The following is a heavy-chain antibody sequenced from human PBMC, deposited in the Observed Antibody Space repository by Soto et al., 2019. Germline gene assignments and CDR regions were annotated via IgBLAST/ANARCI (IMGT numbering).Heavy chain of an antibody. CDR2: IKQDGSEK. CDR3: ARKYSYGWGNVHGMDV. J-gene: IGHJ6*02. D-gene: IGHD5-18*01. Sequence: GGSLRLSCAASGFTFSSYWMSWVRQAPGKGLEWVANIKQDGSEKYYVDPVKGRFTISRDNAKNSLYLQMNSLRAEDTAVYYCARKYSYGWGNVHGMDVWGQGTTVTVPS. CDR1: GFTFSSYW. V-gene: IGHV3-7*01.